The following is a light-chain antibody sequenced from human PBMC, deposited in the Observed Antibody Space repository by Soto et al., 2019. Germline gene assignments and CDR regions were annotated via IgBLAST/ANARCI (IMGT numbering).Light chain of an antibody. CDR2: AAS. J-gene: IGKJ1*01. CDR3: QQSYSTLTWT. CDR1: QGITSY. Sequence: IQLTQSPSSLSASVGDRVTITCRASQGITSYLAWYQQEPGKAPKLLIYAASSLQSGVPSRFSGSGSGTDFTLTISSLQPEDFATYYCQQSYSTLTWTFGQGTKVDIK. V-gene: IGKV1-39*01.